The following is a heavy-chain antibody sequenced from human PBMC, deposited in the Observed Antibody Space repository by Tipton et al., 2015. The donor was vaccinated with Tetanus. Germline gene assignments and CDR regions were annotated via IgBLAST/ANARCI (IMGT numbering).Heavy chain of an antibody. CDR2: IIHSGST. J-gene: IGHJ4*02. V-gene: IGHV4-34*12. CDR1: GGSFSDYY. Sequence: TLSLTCAVYGGSFSDYYWSWIRQPPGKGLEWIGEIIHSGSTNYNPSRKSRVTISVDTSKNQFSLKLSSVTAADTAVYYCAREPWGYYYGSGFPFYFDFWGQGTLLTVSS. D-gene: IGHD3-10*01. CDR3: AREPWGYYYGSGFPFYFDF.